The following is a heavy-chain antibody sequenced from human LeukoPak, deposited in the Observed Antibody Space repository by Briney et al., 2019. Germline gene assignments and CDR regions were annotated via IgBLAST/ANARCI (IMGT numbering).Heavy chain of an antibody. V-gene: IGHV3-30*18. J-gene: IGHJ4*02. CDR3: AKEVSFRGGNSGYYFDY. D-gene: IGHD4-23*01. Sequence: PGGSLRLSCAASGFTFSSYGMHWVRQAPGKGLEWVAVISYDGSNKYYGDSVKGRFTISRDNSKNTLYLQMNSLRAEDTAVYYCAKEVSFRGGNSGYYFDYWGQGTLVTVSP. CDR1: GFTFSSYG. CDR2: ISYDGSNK.